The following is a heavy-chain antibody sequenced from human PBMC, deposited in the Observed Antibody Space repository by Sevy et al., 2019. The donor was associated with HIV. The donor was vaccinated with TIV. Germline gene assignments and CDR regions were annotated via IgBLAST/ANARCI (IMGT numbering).Heavy chain of an antibody. Sequence: GGSLRLSCATSGFSFRSYVINWVRQAPGKGLEWVSAISPNGGSTYYADSVKGRFTISRDNSKNTLDLQMSSLRAEDTAIDYCAKRSGNYLGLDSWGQGALVTVSS. D-gene: IGHD3-10*01. CDR1: GFSFRSYV. V-gene: IGHV3-23*01. CDR2: ISPNGGST. CDR3: AKRSGNYLGLDS. J-gene: IGHJ4*02.